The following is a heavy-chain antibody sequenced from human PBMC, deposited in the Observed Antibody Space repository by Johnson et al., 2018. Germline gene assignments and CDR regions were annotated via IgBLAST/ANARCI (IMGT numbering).Heavy chain of an antibody. D-gene: IGHD3-3*02. Sequence: EVRLGEAGGGLVQPGGTLRISCAASGFSFGSYSMSWVRQAPGKGLEWLSYISSSSSSIYYADSVKGRFTVSRDNAKHSLFRQMNSLRAEDTAVYYLARVISFFYYYMDVWGKWTTFTVSS. V-gene: IGHV3-48*01. CDR1: GFSFGSYS. CDR3: ARVISFFYYYMDV. J-gene: IGHJ6*03. CDR2: ISSSSSSI.